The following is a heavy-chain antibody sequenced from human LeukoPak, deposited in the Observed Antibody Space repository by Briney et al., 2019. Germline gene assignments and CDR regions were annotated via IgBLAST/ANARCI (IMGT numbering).Heavy chain of an antibody. V-gene: IGHV3-23*01. J-gene: IGHJ6*03. CDR2: ISGSGGTT. Sequence: GGSLRLSCAASGFTFSSYAMSWVRQAPGEGLEWVSAISGSGGTTYYADSVKGRFTISRDNAKNSLYLQRNSLRAEDTAVYYCARVGFYYYMDVWGKGNTVTVSS. D-gene: IGHD3-16*01. CDR3: ARVGFYYYMDV. CDR1: GFTFSSYA.